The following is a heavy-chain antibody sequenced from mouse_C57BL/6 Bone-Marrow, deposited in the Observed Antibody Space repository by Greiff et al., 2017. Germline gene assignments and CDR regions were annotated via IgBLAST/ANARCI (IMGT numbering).Heavy chain of an antibody. D-gene: IGHD2-5*01. J-gene: IGHJ2*01. V-gene: IGHV1-5*01. CDR1: GYTFTSYW. CDR3: TRRSNYERGFEY. Sequence: EVQLQESGAVLARPGASVKMSCKTSGYTFTSYWMHWVKQRPGQGLEWIGAIYPGNSDTSYNQKFKGKAKLTAVTYASTAYMELSSLTNEDSAVYYCTRRSNYERGFEYWGQGPTLTVSS. CDR2: IYPGNSDT.